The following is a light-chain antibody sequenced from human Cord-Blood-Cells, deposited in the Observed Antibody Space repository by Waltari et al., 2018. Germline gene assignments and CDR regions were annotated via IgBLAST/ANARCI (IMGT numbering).Light chain of an antibody. V-gene: IGLV2-23*01. CDR2: ECS. CDR1: SSDVGSYNL. CDR3: CSYAGSSTL. Sequence: QSALTQPASVSGSPGQSIPISCTGTSSDVGSYNLVSWYQQHPGKAPKPMIYECSQRPSVVSNRFSGCKSCNTASLTISGLQAEDEADYYCCSYAGSSTLFGGGTKLTVL. J-gene: IGLJ2*01.